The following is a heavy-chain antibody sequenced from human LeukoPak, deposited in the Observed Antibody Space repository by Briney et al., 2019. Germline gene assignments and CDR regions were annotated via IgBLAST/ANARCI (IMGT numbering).Heavy chain of an antibody. CDR3: ARAVWFGELLYFDY. J-gene: IGHJ4*02. CDR1: GGSFSGYY. CDR2: INHSGST. V-gene: IGHV4-34*01. D-gene: IGHD3-10*01. Sequence: ASETLSLTCAVYGGSFSGYYWSWIRQPPGKGLEWIGEINHSGSTNYNPSLKSRVTISVDTSKNQFSLKLSSVTAADTAVYYCARAVWFGELLYFDYWGQGTLVTVSS.